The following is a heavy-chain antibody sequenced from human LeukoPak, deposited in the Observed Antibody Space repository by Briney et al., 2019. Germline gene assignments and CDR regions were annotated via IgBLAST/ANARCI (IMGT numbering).Heavy chain of an antibody. D-gene: IGHD4-17*01. CDR3: AGGALRDDY. CDR1: GGSFSGYY. Sequence: PSETLSLTCAVYGGSFSGYYWSWIRQPPGKGLEWIGEINHSGSTNYNPSLKSRVTISVDTSKNQFSLKLSSVTAADTAVYYCAGGALRDDYWGQGTLVTVSS. CDR2: INHSGST. J-gene: IGHJ4*02. V-gene: IGHV4-34*01.